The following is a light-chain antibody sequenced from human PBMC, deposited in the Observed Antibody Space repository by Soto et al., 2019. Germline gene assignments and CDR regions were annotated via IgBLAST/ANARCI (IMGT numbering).Light chain of an antibody. CDR1: QTIHNNY. V-gene: IGKV3-20*01. Sequence: EVVLTQSPGTLSLSPGERATLSCRGSQTIHNNYLAWYQQRPGQAPRLLIYVSSDRATGIPARFSGSGSGTALTLTIRRLEPEDVAIYYCHQYGSSPPYTFGQGTKLEI. J-gene: IGKJ2*01. CDR3: HQYGSSPPYT. CDR2: VSS.